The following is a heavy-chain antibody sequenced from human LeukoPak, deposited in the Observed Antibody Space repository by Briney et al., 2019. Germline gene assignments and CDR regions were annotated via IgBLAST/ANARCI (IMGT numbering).Heavy chain of an antibody. J-gene: IGHJ4*02. CDR3: ARGGKPAINDY. Sequence: ASVKVSCKASGYTFTSYAMNWVRQAPGQGLEWMGWINPNSGATNYAQKFQGRVTMTRDTSISTAYMELSRLRSDDTAVYYCARGGKPAINDYWGQGTLVTVSS. D-gene: IGHD2-2*01. V-gene: IGHV1-2*02. CDR2: INPNSGAT. CDR1: GYTFTSYA.